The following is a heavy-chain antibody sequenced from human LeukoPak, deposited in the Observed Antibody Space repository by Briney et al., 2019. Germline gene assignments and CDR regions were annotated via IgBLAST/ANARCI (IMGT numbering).Heavy chain of an antibody. Sequence: GGSLRLSCAASGFTVSSSYMSWVRQAPGKGLEWVSVIYSGGNTYYADSVKGRFTISRDNSKNTLYLQMNSQRAEDTAVYYCAKERRGRFDPWGQGTLVTVSS. CDR3: AKERRGRFDP. CDR1: GFTVSSSY. V-gene: IGHV3-53*01. J-gene: IGHJ5*02. CDR2: IYSGGNT.